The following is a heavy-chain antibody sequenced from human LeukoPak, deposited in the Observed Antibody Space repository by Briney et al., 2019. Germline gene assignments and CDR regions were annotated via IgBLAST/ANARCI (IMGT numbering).Heavy chain of an antibody. J-gene: IGHJ4*02. CDR1: GGSISSSNW. D-gene: IGHD5-24*01. CDR2: IYHSGST. V-gene: IGHV4-4*02. CDR3: ARDLSFEMATINYFDY. Sequence: SGTLSLTCAVSGGSISSSNWWSWVRQPPEKGLEWIGEIYHSGSTNYNPSLKSRVTISVDKSKNQFSLKLSSVTAADTAVYYCARDLSFEMATINYFDYWGQGTLVTVSS.